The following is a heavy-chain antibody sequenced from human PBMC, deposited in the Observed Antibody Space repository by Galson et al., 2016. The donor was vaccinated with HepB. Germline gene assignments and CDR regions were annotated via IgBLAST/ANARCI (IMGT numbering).Heavy chain of an antibody. D-gene: IGHD4-17*01. CDR1: EGTFSTYV. Sequence: SVKVSCKASEGTFSTYVIHWVRQAPGQGLEWVGGIRPSIGTAHYTQKFQDRVTLTADETTTTVYMEVTSLRFEDTAVYYCAREPRPGYGDCYDYWGQGTLVTVSS. CDR2: IRPSIGTA. CDR3: AREPRPGYGDCYDY. V-gene: IGHV1-69*13. J-gene: IGHJ4*02.